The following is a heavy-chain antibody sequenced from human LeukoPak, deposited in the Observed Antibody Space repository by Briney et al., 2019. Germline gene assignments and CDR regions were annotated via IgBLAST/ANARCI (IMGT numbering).Heavy chain of an antibody. CDR1: GSTFSSHA. CDR3: AKVNHIVVVTALYFDY. Sequence: GGSLRLSCAASGSTFSSHAMSWVRQAPGKGLEWGSAISGSGGRAYYADSVKGRFTISRDNSKNTLYLQMNSLRAEDTAVYYCAKVNHIVVVTALYFDYWGQGTLVTVSS. V-gene: IGHV3-23*01. D-gene: IGHD2-21*02. J-gene: IGHJ4*02. CDR2: ISGSGGRA.